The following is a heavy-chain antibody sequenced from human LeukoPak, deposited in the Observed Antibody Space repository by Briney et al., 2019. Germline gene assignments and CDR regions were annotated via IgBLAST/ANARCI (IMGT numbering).Heavy chain of an antibody. Sequence: SETLSLTCTVSGGSISSSSYYWGWIRQPPGKGLEWIGHIYYSGSTFYNPSLKSRVTISVDTSKNQFSLKLRSVTAADTAMFYCARLYGNFQNYYDYWGQGTLVAVSS. D-gene: IGHD1-7*01. CDR1: GGSISSSSYY. J-gene: IGHJ4*02. V-gene: IGHV4-39*07. CDR2: IYYSGST. CDR3: ARLYGNFQNYYDY.